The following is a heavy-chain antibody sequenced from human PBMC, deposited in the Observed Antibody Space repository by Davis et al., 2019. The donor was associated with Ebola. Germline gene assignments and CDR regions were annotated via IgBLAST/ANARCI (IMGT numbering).Heavy chain of an antibody. Sequence: ASVKVSCKASGYTFTSYYMHWVRQAPGQGLEWMGIINPSGGSTSYAQKFQGRVTMTRDTSTSTAYMELRSLRSDDTAVYYCARCSSTSCYYFDYWGQGTLVTVSS. CDR2: INPSGGST. CDR1: GYTFTSYY. D-gene: IGHD2-2*01. J-gene: IGHJ4*02. CDR3: ARCSSTSCYYFDY. V-gene: IGHV1-46*01.